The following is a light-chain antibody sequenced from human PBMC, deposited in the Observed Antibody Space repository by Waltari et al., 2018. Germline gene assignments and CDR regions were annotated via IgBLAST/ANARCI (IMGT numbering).Light chain of an antibody. CDR3: GTWDSSLSGAV. J-gene: IGLJ7*01. V-gene: IGLV1-51*02. CDR1: SSNIGNNY. Sequence: QSVLTQPPSVSAAPGQRVTISCSGGSSNIGNNYVSWYRQFPGTAPKLLIDEGTGRPSGIPGRFSGSKSGTSATLDITGLQAGDEADYYCGTWDSSLSGAVFGGGTHLTVL. CDR2: EGT.